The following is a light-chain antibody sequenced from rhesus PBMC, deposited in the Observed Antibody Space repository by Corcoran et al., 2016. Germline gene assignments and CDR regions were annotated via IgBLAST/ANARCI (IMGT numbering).Light chain of an antibody. CDR2: DAS. Sequence: DIQLTQSPSSLSASVGDRATITCRASQGISSSLVWYQQKSDKAPKLLIYDASKLKSGVPSRFSGSGSGTECTRTISSLQPEDFATYYCQQRNTYPWTFGQGTKVEIK. CDR3: QQRNTYPWT. J-gene: IGKJ1*01. V-gene: IGKV1-38*01. CDR1: QGISSS.